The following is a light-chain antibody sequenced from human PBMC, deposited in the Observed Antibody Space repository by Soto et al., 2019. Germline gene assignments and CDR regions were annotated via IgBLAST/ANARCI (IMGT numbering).Light chain of an antibody. CDR2: ETS. Sequence: QSALTQPASVSGSPGQSVTISCTGTSSDFGSYKFVSWYQHHPGTVPKVIIYETSKRPSGVSDRSSGSKSGNTASLTISGLQAEDEADYYCFSFTSTNTHVFGSGTKVTVL. V-gene: IGLV2-23*01. CDR3: FSFTSTNTHV. J-gene: IGLJ1*01. CDR1: SSDFGSYKF.